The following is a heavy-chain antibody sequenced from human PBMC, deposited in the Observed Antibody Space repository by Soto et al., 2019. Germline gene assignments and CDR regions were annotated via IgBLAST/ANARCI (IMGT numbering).Heavy chain of an antibody. Sequence: GASVKVSCKASGGTFSSYAISWVRQAPGQGLEWMGGIIPIFGTANYAQKFQGRVTITADESTSTAYMELSSLRSEDTAVYYCARDLGYCISTSCYNWFDPWGQGTLVTVSS. CDR2: IIPIFGTA. CDR1: GGTFSSYA. V-gene: IGHV1-69*13. CDR3: ARDLGYCISTSCYNWFDP. J-gene: IGHJ5*02. D-gene: IGHD2-2*01.